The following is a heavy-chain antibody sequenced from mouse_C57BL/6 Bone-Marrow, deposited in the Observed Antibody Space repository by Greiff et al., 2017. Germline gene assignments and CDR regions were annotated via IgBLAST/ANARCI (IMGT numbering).Heavy chain of an antibody. V-gene: IGHV2-5*01. Sequence: QVQLKESGPGLVQPSQSLSITCTVSGFSLTSYGVHWVRQSPGKGLEWLGVIWRGGSTDYNAAFMSRLSITKDNSTSQVFFKMNSLQADDTAIYYCAKDYYGSSYWYFDVWGTGTTVTVSS. CDR1: GFSLTSYG. J-gene: IGHJ1*03. CDR2: IWRGGST. D-gene: IGHD1-1*01. CDR3: AKDYYGSSYWYFDV.